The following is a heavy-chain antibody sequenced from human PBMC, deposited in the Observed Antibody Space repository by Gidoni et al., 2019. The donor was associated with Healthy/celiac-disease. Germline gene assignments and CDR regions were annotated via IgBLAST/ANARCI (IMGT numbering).Heavy chain of an antibody. CDR2: ISWNSGSI. CDR1: GFTFDDYA. D-gene: IGHD6-13*01. J-gene: IGHJ4*02. CDR3: AKAPLPYSSLDY. V-gene: IGHV3-9*01. Sequence: EVQLVESGGGLVQPGRSLRLSCAASGFTFDDYAVPWVRQAPEKGLVWVSGISWNSGSIGYADSVKGRFTISRDNAKNSLYLQMNSLRAEDTALYYCAKAPLPYSSLDYWGQGTLVTVSS.